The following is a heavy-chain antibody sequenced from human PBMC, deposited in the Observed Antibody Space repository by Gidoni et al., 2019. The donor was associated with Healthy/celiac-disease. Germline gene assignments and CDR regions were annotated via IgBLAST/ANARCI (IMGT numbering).Heavy chain of an antibody. CDR3: ARQSIAARRAYYYYMDV. CDR1: GYSFTSYW. V-gene: IGHV5-51*01. J-gene: IGHJ6*03. CDR2: IYPGDSDT. D-gene: IGHD6-6*01. Sequence: EVQLVQSGAEVKKPGESLKISCKGSGYSFTSYWIGWVRQMPGKGLEWMGIIYPGDSDTRYSPSFQGQVTISADKSISTAYLQWSSLKASDTAMYYCARQSIAARRAYYYYMDVWGKGTTVTVSS.